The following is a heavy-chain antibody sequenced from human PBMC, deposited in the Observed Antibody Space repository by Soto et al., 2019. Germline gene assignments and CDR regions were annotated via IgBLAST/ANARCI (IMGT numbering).Heavy chain of an antibody. CDR3: AIYHLELFCFDY. V-gene: IGHV1-18*04. CDR2: ISLYNGNT. Sequence: SVKVSCKAYDFSFTSHGISWVRQAPGQGLEWMGWISLYNGNTNYAQQFQGRVTMTTDTSTSTAYMELRSLRSDDTAMYFCAIYHLELFCFDYWRQATLVAVS. CDR1: DFSFTSHG. J-gene: IGHJ4*02. D-gene: IGHD2-2*01.